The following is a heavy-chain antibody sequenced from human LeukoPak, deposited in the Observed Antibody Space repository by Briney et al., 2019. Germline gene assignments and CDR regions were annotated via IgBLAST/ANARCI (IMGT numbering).Heavy chain of an antibody. J-gene: IGHJ4*02. V-gene: IGHV3-48*04. CDR2: ISSSSGTI. CDR1: GFHLSSFS. CDR3: ARVRALDFES. Sequence: GGALRLSCEASGFHLSSFSMIWVRPAPGKGLEWVSYISSSSGTISDADSVKGRFTISRDNAKNSLFLRMNSLRAEDTAVYYCARVRALDFESWGQGTLVTVPS.